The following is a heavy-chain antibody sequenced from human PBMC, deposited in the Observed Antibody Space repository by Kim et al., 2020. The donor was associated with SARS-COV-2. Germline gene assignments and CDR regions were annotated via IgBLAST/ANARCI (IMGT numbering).Heavy chain of an antibody. Sequence: SETLSLTCAVYGGSFSGYYWSWIRQSPGKGLEWIGKIYQSGTTNYNPSLKSRVTISVDTSKNQFSLKLSSVTAADTGFYYCARGRAGVVPAPILGIGPHYDCFIMDVWAHGTTVTVSS. V-gene: IGHV4-34*01. J-gene: IGHJ6*02. CDR1: GGSFSGYY. D-gene: IGHD2-2*02. CDR2: IYQSGTT. CDR3: ARGRAGVVPAPILGIGPHYDCFIMDV.